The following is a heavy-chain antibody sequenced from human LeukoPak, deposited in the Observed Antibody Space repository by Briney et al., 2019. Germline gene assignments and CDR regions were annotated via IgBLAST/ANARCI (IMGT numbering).Heavy chain of an antibody. CDR3: ARGGSSNWSGFDC. V-gene: IGHV3-64*02. J-gene: IGHJ4*02. D-gene: IGHD1-26*01. Sequence: PGGSLRLSCAASGFIFSDCAMHWVRQAPGKGLEHVSTISYNGGGTYYAASVRDRFTISRDNSRNTLYLQMGSLRVEDMAVYYCARGGSSNWSGFDCWGPGTLVTVSS. CDR1: GFIFSDCA. CDR2: ISYNGGGT.